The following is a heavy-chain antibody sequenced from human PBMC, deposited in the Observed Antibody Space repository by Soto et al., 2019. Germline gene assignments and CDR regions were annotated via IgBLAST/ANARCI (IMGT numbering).Heavy chain of an antibody. CDR2: ISSSGSTI. CDR3: AKDMYSSHHYGMDV. CDR1: GFTFSSYE. Sequence: PGGSLRLSCAASGFTFSSYEMNWVRQAPGKGLEWVSYISSSGSTIYYADSVKGRFTISRDNAKNSLYLQLDSLRAEDTALYYCAKDMYSSHHYGMDVWGQGTTVTVSS. D-gene: IGHD3-22*01. J-gene: IGHJ6*02. V-gene: IGHV3-48*03.